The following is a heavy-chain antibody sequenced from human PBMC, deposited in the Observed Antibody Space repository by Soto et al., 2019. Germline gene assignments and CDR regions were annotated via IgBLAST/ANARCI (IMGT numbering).Heavy chain of an antibody. V-gene: IGHV1-58*01. Sequence: ASVKVSCKASGFTFTSSAVQWVRQARGQRLEWIGWIVVGSGNTNYAQKFQERVTITRDMSTSTAYMELSSLRSENTAVYYCAADPTIYSITIFGVAPGYYGMDVWGQGTTVTVSS. CDR3: AADPTIYSITIFGVAPGYYGMDV. J-gene: IGHJ6*02. D-gene: IGHD3-3*01. CDR2: IVVGSGNT. CDR1: GFTFTSSA.